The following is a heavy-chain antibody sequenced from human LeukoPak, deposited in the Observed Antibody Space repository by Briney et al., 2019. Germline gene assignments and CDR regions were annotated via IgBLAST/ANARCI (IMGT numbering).Heavy chain of an antibody. Sequence: GGSLRLSCAASGFTFSSYAMSWVRQAPGKGLEWVSAISGSGGSTYYADSVKGRFTISRDNPKNTLYLQMNSLRAEDTAVYYCANNYDRTKRRAFDIWGQGTMVTVSS. D-gene: IGHD1-14*01. CDR2: ISGSGGST. J-gene: IGHJ3*02. V-gene: IGHV3-23*01. CDR1: GFTFSSYA. CDR3: ANNYDRTKRRAFDI.